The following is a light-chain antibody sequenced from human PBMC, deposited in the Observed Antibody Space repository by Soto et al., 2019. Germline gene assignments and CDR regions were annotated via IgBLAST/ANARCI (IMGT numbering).Light chain of an antibody. J-gene: IGKJ4*01. CDR3: QQYDSSPLT. Sequence: EIVLTQSPGTLSLSPGERATLSCRASQSVSSSYLAWYQQKPGQAPRLLIYGASRRATGVPDRFSGSGSGTDFTLTISGLEPEDFAVYYCQQYDSSPLTFGGGTKVEIK. CDR1: QSVSSSY. CDR2: GAS. V-gene: IGKV3-20*01.